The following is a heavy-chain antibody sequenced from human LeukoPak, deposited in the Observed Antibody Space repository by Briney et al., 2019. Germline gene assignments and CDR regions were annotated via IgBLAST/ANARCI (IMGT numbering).Heavy chain of an antibody. CDR1: GYTFTSYG. CDR2: IIPILGIA. CDR3: AREDYYDSSPLYYFDY. V-gene: IGHV1-69*04. D-gene: IGHD3-22*01. Sequence: ASVKVSCKASGYTFTSYGISWVRQAPGQGLEWMGRIIPILGIANYAQKFQGRVTITADKSTSTAYMELSSLRSEDTAVYYCAREDYYDSSPLYYFDYWGQGTLVTVSS. J-gene: IGHJ4*02.